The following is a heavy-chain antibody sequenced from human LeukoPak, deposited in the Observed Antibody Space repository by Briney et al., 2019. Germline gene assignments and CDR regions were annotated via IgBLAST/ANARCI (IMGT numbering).Heavy chain of an antibody. V-gene: IGHV1-69*13. J-gene: IGHJ3*02. Sequence: SVKVSCKASGYTFTSYDINWVRQAPGQGLEWMGGIIPIFGTANYAQKFQGRVPITADESTSTAYMELSSLRSEDTAVYYCARGRPPQGAFDIWGQGTMVTVSS. CDR3: ARGRPPQGAFDI. CDR1: GYTFTSYD. CDR2: IIPIFGTA.